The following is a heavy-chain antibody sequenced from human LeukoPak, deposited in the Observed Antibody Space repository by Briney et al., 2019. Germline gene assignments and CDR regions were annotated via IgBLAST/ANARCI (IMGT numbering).Heavy chain of an antibody. CDR3: AKDGGLWVSAHWGDS. CDR1: GLTVSSYY. CDR2: IYSDGST. V-gene: IGHV3-53*01. J-gene: IGHJ4*02. D-gene: IGHD7-27*01. Sequence: GGSLRLSCAASGLTVSSYYMNWVRQAPGKGLEWVSVIYSDGSTYYADSVKGRFTISRDNSKNTLFLQMNSLRAEDTAVYYCAKDGGLWVSAHWGDSWGRGTLVTVSS.